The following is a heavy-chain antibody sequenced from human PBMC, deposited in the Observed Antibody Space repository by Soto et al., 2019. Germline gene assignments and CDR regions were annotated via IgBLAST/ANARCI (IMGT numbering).Heavy chain of an antibody. CDR1: GFTFRDYD. J-gene: IGHJ4*02. CDR2: IGSSDNII. D-gene: IGHD3-22*01. V-gene: IGHV3-11*01. CDR3: ARYLGYYQRSSSFDF. Sequence: WGALRLSGAASGFTFRDYDLSWIRQAPGKGLEWVSYIGSSDNIIYYADSVKGRFTISRDNAKNSLYLQMNSLRAEDTAVYYCARYLGYYQRSSSFDFSGPG.